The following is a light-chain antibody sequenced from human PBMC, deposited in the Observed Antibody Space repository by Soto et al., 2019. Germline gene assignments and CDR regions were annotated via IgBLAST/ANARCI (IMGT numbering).Light chain of an antibody. CDR2: DAS. CDR1: QSISYS. J-gene: IGKJ2*01. Sequence: EIVMTQSPFTLSVSPGERVTLSCRASQSISYSLAWYQQTPGQAPRLLIYDASTRATGIPGRFSGSGSGTEFTLTISSLQSEDFAVYYCQQYEDWPPYTFGQGTKVDIK. V-gene: IGKV3-15*01. CDR3: QQYEDWPPYT.